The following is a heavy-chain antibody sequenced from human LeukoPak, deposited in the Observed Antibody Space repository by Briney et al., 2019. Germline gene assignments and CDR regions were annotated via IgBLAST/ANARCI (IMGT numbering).Heavy chain of an antibody. CDR3: AKTYSSSWLHYFDY. V-gene: IGHV5-51*01. D-gene: IGHD6-13*01. CDR2: IFPGDSDT. CDR1: GYSFPNYW. J-gene: IGHJ4*02. Sequence: PGESLKISCKVSGYSFPNYWIGWVRQMPGKGLEWMGIIFPGDSDTRYSPSFQGQVTISADTSISTAYLQWSTLKASDTAIYYCAKTYSSSWLHYFDYWGQGTLVTVSS.